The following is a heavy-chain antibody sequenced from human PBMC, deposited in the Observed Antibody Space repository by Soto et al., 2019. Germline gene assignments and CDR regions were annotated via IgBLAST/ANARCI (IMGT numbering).Heavy chain of an antibody. CDR2: IYYSGST. V-gene: IGHV4-59*08. Sequence: PSETLSLTGTVSGGSISSYYWSWIRQPPGKGLEWIGYIYYSGSTNHNPSLKSRVTISVDTSKNQFSLKLSSVTAADTAVYYCARRYSSAFDIWGQATMVTVSS. CDR3: ARRYSSAFDI. CDR1: GGSISSYY. J-gene: IGHJ3*02. D-gene: IGHD6-13*01.